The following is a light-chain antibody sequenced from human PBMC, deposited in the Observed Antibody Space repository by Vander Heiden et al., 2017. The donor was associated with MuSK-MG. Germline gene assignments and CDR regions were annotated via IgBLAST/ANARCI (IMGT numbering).Light chain of an antibody. CDR1: QDIGNF. V-gene: IGKV1-33*01. CDR3: LQHDVMPPFT. CDR2: EAS. Sequence: DIQMTQSPSSLSASVGDRVTITCQASQDIGNFLNWYQHKPGKAPELLISEASTLQSGVPSRFSGSGVGTDFTLTINGRQPEDFAPYYCLQHDVMPPFTFGHGT. J-gene: IGKJ3*01.